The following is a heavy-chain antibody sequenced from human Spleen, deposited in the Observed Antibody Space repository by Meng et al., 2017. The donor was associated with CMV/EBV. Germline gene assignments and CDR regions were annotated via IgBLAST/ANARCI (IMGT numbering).Heavy chain of an antibody. CDR2: INPNSGVT. V-gene: IGHV1-2*02. Sequence: ASVKVSCKASGYTFTSYGISWVRQAPGQGPEWMGWINPNSGVTKSAQKFQGRVTMTRDTSISTAYMELSRLISDGTGVYYCARRYYDVLTGYYYFDQWGQGTQVTVSS. CDR3: ARRYYDVLTGYYYFDQ. CDR1: GYTFTSYG. J-gene: IGHJ4*02. D-gene: IGHD3-9*01.